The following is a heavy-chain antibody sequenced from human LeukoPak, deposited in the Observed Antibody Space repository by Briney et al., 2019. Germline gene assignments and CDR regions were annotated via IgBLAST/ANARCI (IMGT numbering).Heavy chain of an antibody. CDR1: GGTFSSYA. CDR3: ATHRYCSSTSCQGLGDYYYGMDV. Sequence: SVKVSCKASGGTFSSYAISWVRQAPGQGLEWMGRIIPIFGIANYAQKFQGRVTITADKSTSTAYMELSSLRSEDTAVYYCATHRYCSSTSCQGLGDYYYGMDVWGRGTTVTVSS. J-gene: IGHJ6*02. D-gene: IGHD2-2*01. CDR2: IIPIFGIA. V-gene: IGHV1-69*04.